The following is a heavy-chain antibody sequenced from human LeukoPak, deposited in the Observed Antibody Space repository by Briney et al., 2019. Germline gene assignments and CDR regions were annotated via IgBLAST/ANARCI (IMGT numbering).Heavy chain of an antibody. CDR1: GGSVSSGSYY. CDR2: IYYSGGT. V-gene: IGHV4-61*01. J-gene: IGHJ6*04. CDR3: ARAIRMVRGVIPFYYGMDV. D-gene: IGHD3-10*01. Sequence: SETLPLTCTVSGGSVSSGSYYWTWIRQPPGKGLEWIGYIYYSGGTNYNPSLKSRVIISVDTSKNQFSLKLSSVIAADTAVYYCARAIRMVRGVIPFYYGMDVWGKGTTVTVSS.